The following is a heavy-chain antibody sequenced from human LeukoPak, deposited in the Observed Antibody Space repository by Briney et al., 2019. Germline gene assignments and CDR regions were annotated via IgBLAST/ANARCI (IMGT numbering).Heavy chain of an antibody. CDR3: ARSLCSSTSCYLYYYYYYYMDV. CDR2: RYHSGST. D-gene: IGHD2-2*01. CDR1: GYSISSGYY. V-gene: IGHV4-38-2*01. J-gene: IGHJ6*03. Sequence: PSETLSLTCAVSGYSISSGYYWGWIRQPPGNGLEWIGSRYHSGSTYYNPSLKRRVTISVDTSKNQFSLKLSSVTAADTAVYYCARSLCSSTSCYLYYYYYYYMDVWGKGTTVTVSS.